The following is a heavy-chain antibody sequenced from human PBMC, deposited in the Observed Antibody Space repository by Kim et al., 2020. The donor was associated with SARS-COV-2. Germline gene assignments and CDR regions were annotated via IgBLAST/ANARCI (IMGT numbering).Heavy chain of an antibody. CDR1: GYTFTSYG. J-gene: IGHJ6*02. CDR3: ARSEIFGYFDSLMDV. Sequence: ASVKVSCKASGYTFTSYGISWVRQAPGQGLEWMGWISAYNGNTNYAQKLQGRVTMTTDTSTSTAYMELRSLRSDDTAVYYCARSEIFGYFDSLMDVWGQGTTVTVSS. V-gene: IGHV1-18*04. D-gene: IGHD3-9*01. CDR2: ISAYNGNT.